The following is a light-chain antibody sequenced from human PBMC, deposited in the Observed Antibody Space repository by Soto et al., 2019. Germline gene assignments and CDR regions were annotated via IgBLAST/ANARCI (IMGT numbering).Light chain of an antibody. J-gene: IGKJ5*01. V-gene: IGKV3-20*01. CDR3: QQYGSSIT. CDR1: QSVSRSY. CDR2: GAS. Sequence: EIVLTQSPGTLSLSPGERVALSCRATQSVSRSYLAWYQQKPGQAPMLLVYGASSRVTGIPDRFSGSGSGTGFTFTISRLEHEDFAVYYCQQYGSSITFGQGTRLEIK.